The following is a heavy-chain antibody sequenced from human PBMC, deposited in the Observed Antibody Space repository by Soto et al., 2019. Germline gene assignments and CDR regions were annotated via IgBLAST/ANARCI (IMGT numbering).Heavy chain of an antibody. V-gene: IGHV3-23*01. CDR2: ISGSGGST. D-gene: IGHD3-10*01. Sequence: GGSLRLSCAASGFTFSSYAMSWVSQAPGKGLEWVSAISGSGGSTYYADSVKGRFTISRDNSKNTLYLQMNSLRAEDTPVYYCAKGGHGDPMVRGVESDYWGQGTLVTVSS. CDR1: GFTFSSYA. J-gene: IGHJ4*02. CDR3: AKGGHGDPMVRGVESDY.